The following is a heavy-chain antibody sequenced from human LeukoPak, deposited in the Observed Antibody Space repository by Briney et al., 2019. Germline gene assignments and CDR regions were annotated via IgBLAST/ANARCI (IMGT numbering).Heavy chain of an antibody. CDR1: GYAFTNYY. D-gene: IGHD3-3*01. CDR3: ARDQSGYYYFDY. Sequence: GASVKVSCKASGYAFTNYYMNWVRQAPGQGFEWMGLINPSGGSTSYAQKFQGRVTMTRDTSTSTVYMELSSLRSEDTAVYYCARDQSGYYYFDYWGQGTLVTVSS. CDR2: INPSGGST. J-gene: IGHJ4*02. V-gene: IGHV1-46*01.